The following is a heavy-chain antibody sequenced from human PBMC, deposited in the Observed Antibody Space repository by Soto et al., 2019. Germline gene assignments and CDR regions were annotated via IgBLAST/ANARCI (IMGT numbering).Heavy chain of an antibody. CDR2: IWYDGSNK. CDR1: GFTFCSYG. V-gene: IGHV3-33*01. CDR3: ARDYDSSGYPRYYFDY. Sequence: QVQLVESGGGVVQTGRSLRLSCAASGFTFCSYGMHWVRQAPGKGLEWVAVIWYDGSNKYYADSVKGRFTISRDNSKNTLYLQMNSLRAEDTAVYYCARDYDSSGYPRYYFDYWGQGTLVTVSS. J-gene: IGHJ4*02. D-gene: IGHD3-22*01.